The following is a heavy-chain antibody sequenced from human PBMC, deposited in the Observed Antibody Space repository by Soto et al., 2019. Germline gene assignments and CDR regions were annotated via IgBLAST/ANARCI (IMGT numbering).Heavy chain of an antibody. J-gene: IGHJ4*02. D-gene: IGHD3-22*01. CDR1: GFTFSSYA. Sequence: QVQLVESGGGVVQPGRSLRLSCAASGFTFSSYAMHWVRQAPGKGLEWVAVISYDGSNKYYADSVKGRFTISRDNSKNTLYLQMNSLRAEDTAVYYCERHYYDSSDWGQGTLVTVSS. CDR2: ISYDGSNK. CDR3: ERHYYDSSD. V-gene: IGHV3-30-3*01.